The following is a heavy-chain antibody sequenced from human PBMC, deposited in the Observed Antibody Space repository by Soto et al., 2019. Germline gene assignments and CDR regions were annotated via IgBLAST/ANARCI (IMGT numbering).Heavy chain of an antibody. CDR2: IYYSGST. D-gene: IGHD5-12*01. CDR1: GGSISSSSYY. CDR3: ARRRDGYNSDKSYFDY. Sequence: SETLSLNGTVSGGSISSSSYYWGWILQPPGKGLEWIGSIYYSGSTYYNPSLKSRVTISVDTSKNQFSLKLSSVTAADTAVYYCARRRDGYNSDKSYFDYWGQGTLVTVSS. J-gene: IGHJ4*02. V-gene: IGHV4-39*01.